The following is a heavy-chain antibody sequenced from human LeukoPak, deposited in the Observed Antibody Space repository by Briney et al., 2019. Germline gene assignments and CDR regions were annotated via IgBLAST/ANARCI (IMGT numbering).Heavy chain of an antibody. Sequence: GRSLSLSCAASGFPFSSYGIHWVRQAPGKGLEWVAVIWYDGSTKYYADSVKGRFTISRDNSKNTLYLQMSSLRAEDTAVYYCARVPTVVTSFFDYWGQGTLVTVSS. CDR2: IWYDGSTK. V-gene: IGHV3-33*01. J-gene: IGHJ4*02. CDR3: ARVPTVVTSFFDY. D-gene: IGHD4-23*01. CDR1: GFPFSSYG.